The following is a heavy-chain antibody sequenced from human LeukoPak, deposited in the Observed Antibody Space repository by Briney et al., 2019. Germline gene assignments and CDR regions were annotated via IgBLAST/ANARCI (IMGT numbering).Heavy chain of an antibody. Sequence: GGSLRLSCAASGFTFSNAWMSWVRQAPGKGLEWVGCIKSKTDGGTTDYAAPVKGRFTISRDDSKNTLYLQMNSLKTEGTAVYYCTTKWELLLRAFDIWGQGTMVTVSS. CDR3: TTKWELLLRAFDI. D-gene: IGHD1-26*01. CDR2: IKSKTDGGTT. CDR1: GFTFSNAW. V-gene: IGHV3-15*01. J-gene: IGHJ3*02.